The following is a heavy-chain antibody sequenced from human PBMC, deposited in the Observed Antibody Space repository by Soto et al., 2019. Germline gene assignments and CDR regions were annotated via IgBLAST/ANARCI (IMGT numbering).Heavy chain of an antibody. CDR3: ARDSLPYARGGMDV. CDR2: ISSSSSYI. D-gene: IGHD2-8*01. J-gene: IGHJ6*02. CDR1: GFTFSSYS. V-gene: IGHV3-21*01. Sequence: EVQLVESGGGLVKPGGSLRLSCAASGFTFSSYSMNWVRQAPGQGLEWVSSISSSSSYIYYADSVKGRFTISRDNAKNSLYLQMNSLRAEDTAVYYCARDSLPYARGGMDVWGQGTTVTVSS.